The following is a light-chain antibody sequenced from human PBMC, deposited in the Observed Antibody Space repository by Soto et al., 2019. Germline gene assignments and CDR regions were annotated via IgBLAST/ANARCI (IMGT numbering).Light chain of an antibody. Sequence: EIVMTQSPATLSVSPGERATLSCRASQSFDSNLAWYQQKPGQAPRLLIFGASTRASGVPARFSGSGSGTEFTLTISSLQSEDFAAYYCQQYNDWPSMYTFGQGTKLEMK. J-gene: IGKJ2*01. V-gene: IGKV3-15*01. CDR1: QSFDSN. CDR3: QQYNDWPSMYT. CDR2: GAS.